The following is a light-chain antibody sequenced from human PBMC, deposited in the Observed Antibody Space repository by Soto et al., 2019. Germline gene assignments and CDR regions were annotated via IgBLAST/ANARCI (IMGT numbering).Light chain of an antibody. V-gene: IGKV3-11*01. Sequence: EIVLTQSPATLSLSPGERATLCCRASQSISLAIAWYQHKPGQAPRLLIFDASKRATGIPARFRGSGSGTDFTLSISSLEPEDFAVYYCQQRTDRPPWTFGQGTKVDIK. CDR3: QQRTDRPPWT. CDR2: DAS. CDR1: QSISLA. J-gene: IGKJ1*01.